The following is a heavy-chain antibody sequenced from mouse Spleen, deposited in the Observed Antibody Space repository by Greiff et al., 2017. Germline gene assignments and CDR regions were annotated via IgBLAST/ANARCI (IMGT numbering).Heavy chain of an antibody. J-gene: IGHJ4*01. D-gene: IGHD6-2*01. CDR3: AVSFYALDY. CDR1: GYRFTTYP. Sequence: VKLVESGAELVKPGASVKMSCKASGYRFTTYPIEWMKQNHGKRLEWVGNFHPYNDDTKYNEKFKGKATLTVEKSSSTVYLELSRLTSDDSAVYYCAVSFYALDYWGQGTSVTVSS. CDR2: FHPYNDDT. V-gene: IGHV1-47*01.